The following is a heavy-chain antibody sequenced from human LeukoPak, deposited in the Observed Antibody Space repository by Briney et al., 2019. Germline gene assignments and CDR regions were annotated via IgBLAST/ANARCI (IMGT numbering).Heavy chain of an antibody. CDR2: ISGSGGTT. V-gene: IGHV3-23*01. Sequence: GGSLRLSCAASGFTFSTYAMSWVRQAPGKGLEWVSTISGSGGTTYYADSVKGLFTISRDNSKNTLYLQMNSLRAEDTAVYYCAKDLPPRRGSGSYFYFDYWGQGTPVTVSS. D-gene: IGHD3-10*01. J-gene: IGHJ4*02. CDR1: GFTFSTYA. CDR3: AKDLPPRRGSGSYFYFDY.